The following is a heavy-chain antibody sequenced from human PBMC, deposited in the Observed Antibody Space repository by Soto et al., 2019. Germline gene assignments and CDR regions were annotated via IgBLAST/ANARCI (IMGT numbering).Heavy chain of an antibody. V-gene: IGHV4-31*02. CDR2: IYYSVNT. CDR3: ARGVPFTPAWFDS. J-gene: IGHJ5*01. Sequence: QVQLQESGPGLAKSSQTLSLTCSVSGDSVSSGGYYWTWVRQHPGKGLEWIGYIYYSVNTYCNRSLKSRVSISVDTSKNQFSLTLTSVTAADTAVYYCARGVPFTPAWFDSWGLGTLATVSS. CDR1: GDSVSSGGYY.